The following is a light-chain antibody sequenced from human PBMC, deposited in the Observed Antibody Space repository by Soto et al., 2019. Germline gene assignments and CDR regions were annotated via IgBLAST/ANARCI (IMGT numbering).Light chain of an antibody. CDR2: KAS. J-gene: IGKJ1*01. CDR3: QQYNSYSGT. CDR1: QSISSW. V-gene: IGKV1-5*03. Sequence: DIQMTQSPSTLSASVGDRVTITCRASQSISSWLAWYQQKPGKAPKLLIYKASSLESGVPSRFSGSGSGTEFTLAISSLQPEDCAPYYCQQYNSYSGTFGQGTQVEIK.